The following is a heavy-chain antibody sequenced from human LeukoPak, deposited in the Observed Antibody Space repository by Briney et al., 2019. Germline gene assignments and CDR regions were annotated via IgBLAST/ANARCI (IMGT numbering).Heavy chain of an antibody. CDR2: IYYSGST. CDR1: GGSISSGDYY. CDR3: ARGGYCSGGSCYPWFDP. Sequence: SQTLSLTCTVSGGSISSGDYYWSWIRQPPGKGLEWIGYIYYSGSTYYNPSLKSRVTISVDTSKNQFSLKLSSVTAADTAVYYRARGGYCSGGSCYPWFDPWGQGTLVTVSS. V-gene: IGHV4-30-4*01. J-gene: IGHJ5*02. D-gene: IGHD2-15*01.